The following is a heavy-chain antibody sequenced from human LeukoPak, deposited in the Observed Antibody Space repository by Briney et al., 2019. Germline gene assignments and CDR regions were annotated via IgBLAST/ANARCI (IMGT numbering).Heavy chain of an antibody. Sequence: RTSETLSLTCTVSGGSISSYYWSWIRQPPGKGLEWIGYTYYSVSTNYNPSLKSRVTISVDTSKNQFSLKLSSVTAADTAVYYCARSDAAEGWFDPWGQGTLVTVSS. CDR1: GGSISSYY. V-gene: IGHV4-59*01. CDR2: TYYSVST. CDR3: ARSDAAEGWFDP. J-gene: IGHJ5*02.